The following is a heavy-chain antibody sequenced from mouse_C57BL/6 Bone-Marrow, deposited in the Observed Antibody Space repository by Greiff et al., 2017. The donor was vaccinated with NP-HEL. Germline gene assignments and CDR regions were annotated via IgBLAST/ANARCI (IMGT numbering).Heavy chain of an antibody. J-gene: IGHJ2*01. CDR2: IYPGSGNT. D-gene: IGHD1-1*01. CDR3: ARDYYGSRVDFDY. CDR1: GYTFTDYY. Sequence: QVQLQQSGAELVRPGASVKLSCKASGYTFTDYYINWVKQRPGQGLEWIARIYPGSGNTYYNEKFKGKATLTAEKSSSTAYMQLSSLTSEDSAVYFCARDYYGSRVDFDYWGQGTTLTVSS. V-gene: IGHV1-76*01.